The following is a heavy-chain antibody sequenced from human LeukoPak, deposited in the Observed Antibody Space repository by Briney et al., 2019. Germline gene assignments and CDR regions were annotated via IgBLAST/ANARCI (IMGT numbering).Heavy chain of an antibody. V-gene: IGHV1-18*01. J-gene: IGHJ6*02. CDR2: ISAYNGNT. CDR3: AREWEPYDILTGYYHYYGMDV. CDR1: GYTFTSYG. D-gene: IGHD3-9*01. Sequence: ASVKVSCKASGYTFTSYGISWVRQAPGQGLEWMGWISAYNGNTNYAQKLQGRVTMTTDTSTSTAYMELSRLRSDDTAVYYCAREWEPYDILTGYYHYYGMDVWGQGTTVTVSS.